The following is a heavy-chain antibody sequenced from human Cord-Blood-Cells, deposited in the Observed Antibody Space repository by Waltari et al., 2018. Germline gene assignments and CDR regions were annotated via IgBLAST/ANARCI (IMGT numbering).Heavy chain of an antibody. CDR2: INHSGST. D-gene: IGHD3-10*01. Sequence: QVQLQQWGAGLLKPSETLSLTCAVYGGSFSGYYWSWIRQPPGKGLEWIGEINHSGSTNYNPPLKSRVTISVDTAKNQFSLKLSSVTAADTAVYYCARGRGYAFDIWGQGTMVTVSS. V-gene: IGHV4-34*01. CDR1: GGSFSGYY. CDR3: ARGRGYAFDI. J-gene: IGHJ3*02.